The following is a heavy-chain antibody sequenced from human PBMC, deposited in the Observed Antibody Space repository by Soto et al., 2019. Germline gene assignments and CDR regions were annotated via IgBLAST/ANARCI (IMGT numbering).Heavy chain of an antibody. CDR2: FDPEDGET. CDR1: GYTLTELS. CDR3: ATRSCIAAAGVRYFDF. V-gene: IGHV1-24*01. D-gene: IGHD6-13*01. J-gene: IGHJ4*02. Sequence: ASVKVSCKVSGYTLTELSMHWVRQAPGKGLEWMGGFDPEDGETIYAQKFQGRVTMTEDTSTDTAYMELSSLRSEDTAVYYCATRSCIAAAGVRYFDFWGQGTLVTVTS.